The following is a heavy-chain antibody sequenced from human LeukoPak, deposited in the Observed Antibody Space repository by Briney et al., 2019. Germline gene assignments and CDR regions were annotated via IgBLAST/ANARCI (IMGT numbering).Heavy chain of an antibody. D-gene: IGHD2-2*01. V-gene: IGHV3-74*03. CDR3: ARDRYCTTTRCSDY. CDR2: INTDGSST. CDR1: GFTFSSYW. Sequence: PGGSLRLSCAASGFTFSSYWMHWVRQAPGKGLVWVSRINTDGSSTTYADSVKGRFTISRDNAKNTLYLEMNSLRAEDTAVYYCARDRYCTTTRCSDYWGQGTLVTVSS. J-gene: IGHJ4*02.